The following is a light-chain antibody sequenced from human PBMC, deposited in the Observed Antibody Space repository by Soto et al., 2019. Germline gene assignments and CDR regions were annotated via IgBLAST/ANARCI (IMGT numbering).Light chain of an antibody. CDR1: QGISSY. V-gene: IGKV1-9*01. Sequence: IQLTQSPSSLSASVGDRVTITCRASQGISSYLAWYQQKQGKAPKLLIYAASTLQSGVPSRFSGSGSGSDFTPTISSLQPKDVATYYCQQLNSYPPTSGPGTKVDIK. J-gene: IGKJ3*01. CDR2: AAS. CDR3: QQLNSYPPT.